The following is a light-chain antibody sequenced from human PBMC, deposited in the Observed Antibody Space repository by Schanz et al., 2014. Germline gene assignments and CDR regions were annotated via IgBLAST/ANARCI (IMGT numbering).Light chain of an antibody. CDR1: SSDVGGYNY. Sequence: QSVLTQPPSASGSPGQSVTISCTGTSSDVGGYNYVSWYQQHPGKAPKLMIYEVSKRPSGVPDRFSGSKSGNTASLTVSGLQAEDEADYYCSSYAGSSIGFGGGTKLTVL. CDR3: SSYAGSSIG. J-gene: IGLJ3*02. CDR2: EVS. V-gene: IGLV2-8*01.